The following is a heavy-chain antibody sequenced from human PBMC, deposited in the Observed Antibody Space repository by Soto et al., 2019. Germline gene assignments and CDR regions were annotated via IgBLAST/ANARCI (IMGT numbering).Heavy chain of an antibody. CDR3: ARAPKVSGSSQTRPDF. V-gene: IGHV4-34*01. Sequence: PSETLSLTCAVYCGSFSGYYWGWIRQPPGKGLEWIGEISQSGNTNYSPSLKSRVSISIDTSMKQFSLNLASVSAADTAVYYCARAPKVSGSSQTRPDFWGQGTLVTVSS. CDR1: CGSFSGYY. CDR2: ISQSGNT. J-gene: IGHJ4*02. D-gene: IGHD6-6*01.